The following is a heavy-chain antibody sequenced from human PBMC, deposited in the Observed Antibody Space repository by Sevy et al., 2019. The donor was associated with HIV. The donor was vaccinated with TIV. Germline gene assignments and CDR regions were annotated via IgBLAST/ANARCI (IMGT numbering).Heavy chain of an antibody. Sequence: GGSLRLSCAASGFTFDDYAMHWVRQAPGKGLEWVSGISWNSGSIGYADSVKGRFTISIDNAKNSLYLQMNSLRAEDTALYYCAKGHRYYYDSSGYYLFDYWGQGTLVTVSS. CDR3: AKGHRYYYDSSGYYLFDY. CDR2: ISWNSGSI. V-gene: IGHV3-9*01. CDR1: GFTFDDYA. J-gene: IGHJ4*02. D-gene: IGHD3-22*01.